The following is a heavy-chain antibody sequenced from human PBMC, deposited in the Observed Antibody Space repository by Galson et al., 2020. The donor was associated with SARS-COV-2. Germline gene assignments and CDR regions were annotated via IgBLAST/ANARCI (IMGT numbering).Heavy chain of an antibody. CDR2: ISVSGIST. V-gene: IGHV3-23*01. CDR3: AKDIPRIVVLFIY. CDR1: GFTFSSYA. J-gene: IGHJ4*02. Sequence: GGSLRLSCADSGFTFSSYAMSWVRQAPGKGLEWVSAISVSGISTYYADSVKGRFTISRDNSNNIVYLQMNSLRAEDTAVYYCAKDIPRIVVLFIYGGQGTLAPVS. D-gene: IGHD3-22*01.